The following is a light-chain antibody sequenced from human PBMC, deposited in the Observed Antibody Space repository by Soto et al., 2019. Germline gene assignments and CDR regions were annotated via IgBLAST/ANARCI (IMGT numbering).Light chain of an antibody. J-gene: IGKJ4*01. Sequence: PKERATVSWRVSQSISSRYLVWYQQKPGQPPRLLIYGANTRVAGVPDRFSGSGSGTDFTLTISRLESEDVAVYHCQQYPNSPRTFGGGTKVDI. V-gene: IGKV3-20*01. CDR2: GAN. CDR1: QSISSRY. CDR3: QQYPNSPRT.